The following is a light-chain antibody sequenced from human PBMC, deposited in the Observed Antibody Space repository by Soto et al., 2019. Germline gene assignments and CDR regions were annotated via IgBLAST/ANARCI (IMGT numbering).Light chain of an antibody. J-gene: IGLJ1*01. CDR2: EVT. Sequence: QSALTQPASVSGSPGQSITISCTGTSSDVGGYNFVSWYQQHPGKAPKLMIYEVTNRPAGVSNRLSGSKSGNTASLTISWLQAEDEADYYCSSYTTSDTSVFGTGTKVTVL. V-gene: IGLV2-14*01. CDR1: SSDVGGYNF. CDR3: SSYTTSDTSV.